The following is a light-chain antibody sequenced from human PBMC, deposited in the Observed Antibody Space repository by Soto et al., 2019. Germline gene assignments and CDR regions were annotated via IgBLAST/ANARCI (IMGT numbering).Light chain of an antibody. J-gene: IGLJ1*01. CDR1: SSDVGRYDY. V-gene: IGLV2-8*01. CDR3: SSYVGSNIYV. Sequence: QSSLTQPPSASGSPGQSVTFSCTGTSSDVGRYDYVSWYQQHPGKAPKLLIYGVTRRPSGVPDRFSGSKSGNTASLTVSGLQAEDEAYYYCSSYVGSNIYVFGTGTKVT. CDR2: GVT.